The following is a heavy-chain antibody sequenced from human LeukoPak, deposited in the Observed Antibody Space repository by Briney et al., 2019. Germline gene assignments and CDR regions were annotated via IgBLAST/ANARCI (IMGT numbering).Heavy chain of an antibody. CDR3: ARDLGVELRYFDWLSGGFDP. Sequence: SETLSLTCAVYGGSFSGYYWSWIRQPPGKGLEWIGEINHSGSTNYNPSLKGRVTISVDTSKNQFSLKLSSVTAADTAVYYCARDLGVELRYFDWLSGGFDPWGQGALVTVSS. J-gene: IGHJ5*02. CDR1: GGSFSGYY. CDR2: INHSGST. V-gene: IGHV4-34*01. D-gene: IGHD3-9*01.